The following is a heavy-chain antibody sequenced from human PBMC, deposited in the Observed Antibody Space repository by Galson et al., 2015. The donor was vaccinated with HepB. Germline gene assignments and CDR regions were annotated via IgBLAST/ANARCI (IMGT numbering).Heavy chain of an antibody. CDR2: ISGSGGST. CDR1: GFTFSSYA. J-gene: IGHJ6*02. CDR3: AKDHYDFWLEWQYGMDV. D-gene: IGHD3-3*01. Sequence: SLRLSCAASGFTFSSYAMSWVRQAPGKGLEWVSAISGSGGSTYYADSVKGRFTISRDNSKNTLYLQMNSLRAEDTAVYYCAKDHYDFWLEWQYGMDVWGQGTTVTVSS. V-gene: IGHV3-23*01.